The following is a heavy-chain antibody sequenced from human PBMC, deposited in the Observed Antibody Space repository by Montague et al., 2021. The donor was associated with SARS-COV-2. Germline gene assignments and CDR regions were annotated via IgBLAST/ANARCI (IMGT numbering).Heavy chain of an antibody. CDR2: ITHGGST. J-gene: IGHJ4*02. D-gene: IGHD4-23*01. Sequence: SETLSLTCAVYGVSLSGFYWTWIRQAPGKGLEWVGEITHGGSTSYSPALKSRFTISFDTSKNPFSLKLDPVTAADTATYYCARSHDYRGNDDFDSWGQGAQVIVSS. CDR3: ARSHDYRGNDDFDS. V-gene: IGHV4-34*01. CDR1: GVSLSGFY.